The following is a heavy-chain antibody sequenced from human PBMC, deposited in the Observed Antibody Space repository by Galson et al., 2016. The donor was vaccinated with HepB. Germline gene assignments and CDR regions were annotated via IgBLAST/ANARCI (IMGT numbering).Heavy chain of an antibody. CDR1: RGSISDNY. J-gene: IGHJ3*02. Sequence: SETLSLTCTVSRGSISDNYWSWIRQPPGKGLEWLGYIYYTGTTNYSPSLMSRVTISVDTSKTQFSLKLNSVTAADTAVYYCARGSGLMVAFDSWGQGTMVTVSS. CDR3: ARGSGLMVAFDS. D-gene: IGHD3-10*01. V-gene: IGHV4-59*01. CDR2: IYYTGTT.